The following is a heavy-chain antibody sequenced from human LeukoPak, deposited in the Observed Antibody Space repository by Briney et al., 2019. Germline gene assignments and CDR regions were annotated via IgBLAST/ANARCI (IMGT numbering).Heavy chain of an antibody. V-gene: IGHV3-74*01. CDR2: INSDGSRT. CDR1: GFSFNTYS. CDR3: ARELPREVTLDY. D-gene: IGHD2-21*02. J-gene: IGHJ4*02. Sequence: PGRSLRLSCAASGFSFNTYSMNWVRQAPGKGLVWVSRINSDGSRTGYADSVKGRFTISRDNAKNTLYLQMNSLRAEDTAIYYCARELPREVTLDYWGQGTLVTVSS.